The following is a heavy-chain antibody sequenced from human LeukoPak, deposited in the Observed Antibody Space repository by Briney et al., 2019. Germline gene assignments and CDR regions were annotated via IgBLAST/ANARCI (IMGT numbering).Heavy chain of an antibody. D-gene: IGHD3-22*01. CDR2: IYYSGST. Sequence: PSETLSLTCTVSGGSISSGGYYWSWIRQHPGKGLEWIGYIYYSGSTYYNPSLKSRVTMSVDTSKNQFSLKLSSVSAADTAVYYCARARAHLKYYYDSSGYYYFDYWGQGTLVTVSS. CDR1: GGSISSGGYY. V-gene: IGHV4-31*03. CDR3: ARARAHLKYYYDSSGYYYFDY. J-gene: IGHJ4*02.